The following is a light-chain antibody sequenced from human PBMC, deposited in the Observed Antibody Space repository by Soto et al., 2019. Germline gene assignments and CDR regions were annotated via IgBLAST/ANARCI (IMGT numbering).Light chain of an antibody. V-gene: IGKV3D-15*01. CDR2: GAS. CDR1: HSVDSN. J-gene: IGKJ4*01. CDR3: QQYDKWPLT. Sequence: EIVMTQSPATLSVSPGEGATLSCRASHSVDSNLAWYQQKPGQAPRLLIFGASTRATGIPTRFSGGGSGTDFTLTISSLQSEDFGLYFCQQYDKWPLTFGGGTKVEI.